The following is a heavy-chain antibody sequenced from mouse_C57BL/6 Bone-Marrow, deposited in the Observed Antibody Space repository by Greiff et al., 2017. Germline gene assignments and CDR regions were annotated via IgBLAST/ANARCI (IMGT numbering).Heavy chain of an antibody. CDR1: GFTFSSYG. D-gene: IGHD1-1*01. J-gene: IGHJ2*01. Sequence: EVQGVESGGDLVKPGGSLKLSCAASGFTFSSYGMSWVRQTPDKRLEWVATISSGGSYTYYPDSVKGRFTISRDNAKNTLYLQMSSLKSEDTAMYYCARHRGSSFDYWGQVTTLTVSS. CDR2: ISSGGSYT. CDR3: ARHRGSSFDY. V-gene: IGHV5-6*01.